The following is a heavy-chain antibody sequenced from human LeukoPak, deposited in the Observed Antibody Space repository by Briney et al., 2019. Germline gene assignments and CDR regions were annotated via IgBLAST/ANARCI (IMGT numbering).Heavy chain of an antibody. Sequence: GASVKVSCKASGYSFTSYYMHWVRQAPGQGLEWMGIINPSGDSTSYAQRFQGRVTMTRDMSTSTDYMELSSLRSEDTAVYYCARDNSVGDNAWWFDHWGQGTLVIVSS. CDR1: GYSFTSYY. J-gene: IGHJ5*02. V-gene: IGHV1-46*01. D-gene: IGHD1-26*01. CDR3: ARDNSVGDNAWWFDH. CDR2: INPSGDST.